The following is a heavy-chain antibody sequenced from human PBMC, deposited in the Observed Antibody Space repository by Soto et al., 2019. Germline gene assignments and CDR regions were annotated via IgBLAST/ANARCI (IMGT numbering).Heavy chain of an antibody. V-gene: IGHV1-3*01. CDR2: INASNGNT. CDR3: ARVLLGYCSGGRCYGLGMDV. CDR1: GYTFTSYA. D-gene: IGHD2-15*01. J-gene: IGHJ6*02. Sequence: ASVKVSCKASGYTFTSYAMHWVRQAPGQRLEWMGWINASNGNTKYSQKFQGRVTMTRDTSVSTAYMELSRLRSEDTAVYYCARVLLGYCSGGRCYGLGMDVWGQGTTVTVSS.